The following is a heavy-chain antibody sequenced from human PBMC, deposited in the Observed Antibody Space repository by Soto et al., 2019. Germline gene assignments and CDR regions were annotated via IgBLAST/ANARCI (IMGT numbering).Heavy chain of an antibody. CDR2: IYWDDDK. CDR1: GFSLSTSGVG. Sequence: QITLKESGPTLLKPTQTLTLTCTFSGFSLSTSGVGVGCIRQPPGKALEWLALIYWDDDKRYSPSLKSRLTITKDTSKNQVVLTMTNMDPVDTATYYCAHRTTGTTFFDYWGQGTLVTVSS. V-gene: IGHV2-5*02. D-gene: IGHD1-1*01. CDR3: AHRTTGTTFFDY. J-gene: IGHJ4*02.